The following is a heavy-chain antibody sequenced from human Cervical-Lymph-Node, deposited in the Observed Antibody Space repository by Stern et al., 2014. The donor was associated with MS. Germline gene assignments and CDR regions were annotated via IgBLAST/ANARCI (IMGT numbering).Heavy chain of an antibody. CDR2: ISYDGDNK. CDR1: GFTFSLYD. Sequence: VQLVESGGGVVQPGRSLRLSCAASGFTFSLYDMHWVRQAPGKGLEGVAVISYDGDNKFYTDSVKDRFTISRDSSKSTLYLQLNSLRPEDTAIYYCAKDPRIYDSSGYLDAWGQGTLVTVSS. CDR3: AKDPRIYDSSGYLDA. J-gene: IGHJ5*02. D-gene: IGHD3-22*01. V-gene: IGHV3-30*18.